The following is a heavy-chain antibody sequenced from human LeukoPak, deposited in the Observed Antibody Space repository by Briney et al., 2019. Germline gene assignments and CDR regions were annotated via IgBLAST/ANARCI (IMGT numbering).Heavy chain of an antibody. CDR3: ASRMGSGFDY. D-gene: IGHD6-19*01. J-gene: IGHJ4*02. CDR1: GGSFSGYY. V-gene: IGHV4-34*01. Sequence: PLETLSLTCAVYGGSFSGYYWSWIRQPPGKGLEWIGEINHSGSTNYNPSLKSRVTISVDTSKNQFSLKLSSVTAADTAVYYCASRMGSGFDYWGQGTLVTVSS. CDR2: INHSGST.